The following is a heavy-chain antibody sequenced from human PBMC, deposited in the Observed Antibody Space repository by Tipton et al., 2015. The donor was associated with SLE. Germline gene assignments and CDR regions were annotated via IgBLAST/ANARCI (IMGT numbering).Heavy chain of an antibody. J-gene: IGHJ4*02. D-gene: IGHD2-21*01. Sequence: TLSLTCTVSAGSISSHYWTWIRQPPGRGLEWIGYVHYTGNTNYNSSLKSRVTISVDTSMNQFSLILTSVTPADTAVYYCVRPAYWGADCSFYFASWGQGTLFPVSS. CDR2: VHYTGNT. CDR1: AGSISSHY. V-gene: IGHV4-59*11. CDR3: VRPAYWGADCSFYFAS.